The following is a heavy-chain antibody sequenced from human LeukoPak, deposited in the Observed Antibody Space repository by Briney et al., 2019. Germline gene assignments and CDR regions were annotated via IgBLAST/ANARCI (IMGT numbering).Heavy chain of an antibody. Sequence: PSETLSLTCTVSGGSISSSSYYWGWIRQPPGKGLEWIGSIYHSGSTYYNPSLKSRVTISVDTSKNQFSLKLSSVTAADTAVYYCARVDPSGGIAVAGYRYYFDYWGQGTLVTVSS. CDR2: IYHSGST. J-gene: IGHJ4*02. CDR1: GGSISSSSYY. CDR3: ARVDPSGGIAVAGYRYYFDY. D-gene: IGHD6-19*01. V-gene: IGHV4-39*07.